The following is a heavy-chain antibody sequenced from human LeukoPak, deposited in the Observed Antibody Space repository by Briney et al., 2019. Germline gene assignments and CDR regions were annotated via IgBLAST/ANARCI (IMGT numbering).Heavy chain of an antibody. D-gene: IGHD3-22*01. CDR1: GGSISSSSYY. CDR3: ARLRGWDYYDSSGYYLFDY. CDR2: IYYSGST. J-gene: IGHJ4*02. Sequence: SETLSLTCTVSGGSISSSSYYWGWIRQPPGKGLEWIGSIYYSGSTYYNPSLKSRVTISVDTSKNQFSLKLSSVTAADTAVYYCARLRGWDYYDSSGYYLFDYWGQGTLVTVSS. V-gene: IGHV4-39*01.